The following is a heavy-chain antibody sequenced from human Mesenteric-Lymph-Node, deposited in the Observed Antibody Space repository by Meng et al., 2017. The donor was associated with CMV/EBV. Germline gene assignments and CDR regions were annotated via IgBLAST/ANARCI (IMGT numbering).Heavy chain of an antibody. J-gene: IGHJ6*02. CDR1: GYAFSSYG. Sequence: ASVKVSCKASGYAFSSYGVSWVRQAPGQGLEWMGWISGDNGLTNYAQKFQGRVTMTRDTSISTAYMELSSLRSEDTAVYYCARGSGSYYGYYGMDVWGQGTTVTVSS. V-gene: IGHV1-18*01. D-gene: IGHD1-26*01. CDR3: ARGSGSYYGYYGMDV. CDR2: ISGDNGLT.